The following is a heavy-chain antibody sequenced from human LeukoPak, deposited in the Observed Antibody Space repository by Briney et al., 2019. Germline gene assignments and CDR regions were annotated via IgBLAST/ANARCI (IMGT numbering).Heavy chain of an antibody. V-gene: IGHV4-59*08. Sequence: SETLSLTCTVSGGSISSYYWSWIRQPPGKGLEWIGYIYYSGSTNYNPSLKSRVTISVDTSKNQFSLKLSSVTAADTAVYYCARHRSQLELRAKGVVQDDYFDYWGQGTLVTVSS. J-gene: IGHJ4*02. CDR3: ARHRSQLELRAKGVVQDDYFDY. D-gene: IGHD1-7*01. CDR2: IYYSGST. CDR1: GGSISSYY.